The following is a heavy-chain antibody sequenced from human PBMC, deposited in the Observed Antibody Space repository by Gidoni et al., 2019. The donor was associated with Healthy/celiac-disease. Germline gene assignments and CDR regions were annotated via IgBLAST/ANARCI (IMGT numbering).Heavy chain of an antibody. J-gene: IGHJ5*02. Sequence: IIPIFGTANYAQKFQGRVTITADESTSTAYMELSSLRSEDTAVYYCARRGYYYGSGSYYNNNWFDPWGQGTLVTVSS. CDR3: ARRGYYYGSGSYYNNNWFDP. V-gene: IGHV1-69*01. D-gene: IGHD3-10*01. CDR2: IIPIFGTA.